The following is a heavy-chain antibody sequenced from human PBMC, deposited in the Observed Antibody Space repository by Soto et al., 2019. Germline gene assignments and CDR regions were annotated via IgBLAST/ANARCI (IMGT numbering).Heavy chain of an antibody. Sequence: QVQLVQSGAEVKKPGTSVKVSCKASVYSFSAHGLHGVRQAPRETLEWMGWIHTANGTTIYSHRFQGRVTFTRDLSASTLYMELSRLRSEDTAVYCCVRDTAIPQYFSCGYWGQGTLVTVSS. CDR3: VRDTAIPQYFSCGY. CDR2: IHTANGTT. V-gene: IGHV1-3*04. J-gene: IGHJ4*02. CDR1: VYSFSAHG. D-gene: IGHD2-2*02.